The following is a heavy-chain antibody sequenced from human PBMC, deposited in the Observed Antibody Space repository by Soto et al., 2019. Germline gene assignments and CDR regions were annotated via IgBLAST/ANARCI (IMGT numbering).Heavy chain of an antibody. CDR2: INHSGST. D-gene: IGHD3-3*01. V-gene: IGHV4-34*01. CDR3: ARSGDYNFWSAYMGRHTFDI. J-gene: IGHJ3*02. CDR1: GGSFSGHY. Sequence: QVQLQQWGAGLLKPSETLSLTCAVYGGSFSGHYWSWIRQPPGKGLEWIGEINHSGSTNYNPSLKSRVTISGDTSKNQFSLKLSSVTAADTAVYYCARSGDYNFWSAYMGRHTFDIRGQGTMVTVSS.